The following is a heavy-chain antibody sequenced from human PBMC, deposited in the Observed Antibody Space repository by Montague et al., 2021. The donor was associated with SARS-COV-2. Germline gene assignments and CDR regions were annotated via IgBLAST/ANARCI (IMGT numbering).Heavy chain of an antibody. V-gene: IGHV6-1*01. D-gene: IGHD7-27*01. CDR2: LLYEYKWNY. Sequence: CAISGDSVVELRRGSEEFTYALPTHVHCVCRLLYEYKWNYHYADSVKSRITIDPDTSKNQVSLQLRSVTPEDTAVYFCARVRHLGRGMDVWGQGTTVTVSS. J-gene: IGHJ6*02. CDR3: ARVRHLGRGMDV. CDR1: GDSVVELRRG.